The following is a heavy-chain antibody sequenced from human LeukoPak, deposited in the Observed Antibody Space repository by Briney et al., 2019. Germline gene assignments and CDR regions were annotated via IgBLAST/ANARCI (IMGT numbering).Heavy chain of an antibody. CDR2: ISAYNGNT. CDR3: ARDGQPYDTMIVVSD. J-gene: IGHJ4*02. CDR1: GYTFTSYD. D-gene: IGHD3-22*01. Sequence: VASVKVSCKASGYTFTSYDINWVRQATGQGLEWMGWISAYNGNTNYAQKLQGRVTMTTDTSTSTAYMELRSLRSDDAAVYYCARDGQPYDTMIVVSDWGQGTLVTVSS. V-gene: IGHV1-18*01.